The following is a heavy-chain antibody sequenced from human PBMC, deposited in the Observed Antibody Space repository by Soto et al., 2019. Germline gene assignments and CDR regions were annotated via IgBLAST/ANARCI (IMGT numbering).Heavy chain of an antibody. D-gene: IGHD3-22*01. CDR1: GFTFSSYA. Sequence: GGSLRLSCAASGFTFSSYAMSRVRQAPGKGLEWVSAISGSCGSTYYADSVKGRFTISRDNSKNTLYLQMNSLRAEDTAVYYCAKAPSMTSLYYFDYWGQGTLVTVSS. J-gene: IGHJ4*02. CDR2: ISGSCGST. CDR3: AKAPSMTSLYYFDY. V-gene: IGHV3-23*01.